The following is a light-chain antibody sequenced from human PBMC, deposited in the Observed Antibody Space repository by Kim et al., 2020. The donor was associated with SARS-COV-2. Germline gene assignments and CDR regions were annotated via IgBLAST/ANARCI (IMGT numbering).Light chain of an antibody. CDR1: TGAVTSGHY. CDR3: LLTHSGVGV. Sequence: PGGTVTPTCGSSTGAVTSGHYPFWFQQKPGQAPRTLIYGSSSKHSWTPARFSGSVLGGKAALTLSGAQPEDEAEYYCLLTHSGVGVIGGGTQLTVL. V-gene: IGLV7-46*01. CDR2: GSS. J-gene: IGLJ3*02.